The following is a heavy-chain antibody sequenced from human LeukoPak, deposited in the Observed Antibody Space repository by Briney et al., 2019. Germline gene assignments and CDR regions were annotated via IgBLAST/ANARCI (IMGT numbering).Heavy chain of an antibody. J-gene: IGHJ3*02. CDR1: GGSISSNY. CDR3: ARATDHYDSSGYHYTAFDI. Sequence: SETLSLTCTVSGGSISSNYWTWIRQPPGRGLGWMGYIYFRGSTHNYPSLESRLTISVHTSKNQYSLKLRSVPAADTAIYYCARATDHYDSSGYHYTAFDIWGQGTMVTVSS. V-gene: IGHV4-59*13. D-gene: IGHD3-22*01. CDR2: IYFRGST.